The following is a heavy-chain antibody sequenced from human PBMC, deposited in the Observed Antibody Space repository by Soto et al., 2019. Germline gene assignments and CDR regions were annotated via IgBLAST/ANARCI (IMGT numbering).Heavy chain of an antibody. CDR2: IVPILRRA. Sequence: QVQLVQSGAEVKKPGSSVKVSCKTSGGAFSSYAISWVRQAPGQGLEWMGGIVPILRRADYAQKFQGRVTVTAEEAASPAYMELASLRSEDTAVYYCARGVPAALGSGYNWFDPWGQGTLVTVSS. CDR3: ARGVPAALGSGYNWFDP. D-gene: IGHD2-2*01. V-gene: IGHV1-69*01. J-gene: IGHJ5*02. CDR1: GGAFSSYA.